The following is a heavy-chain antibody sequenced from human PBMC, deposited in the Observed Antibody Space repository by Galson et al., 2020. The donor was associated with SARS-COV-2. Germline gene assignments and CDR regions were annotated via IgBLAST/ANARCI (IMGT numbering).Heavy chain of an antibody. J-gene: IGHJ6*03. D-gene: IGHD2-2*01. CDR3: ARGTEIVVVPAANYYYYYMDV. CDR1: GFTFSSYS. Sequence: GGSLRLSCAASGFTFSSYSMNWVRQAPGKGLEWVSSISSSSSYIYYADSVKGRFTISRDNAKNSLYLQMNSLRAEDTAVYYCARGTEIVVVPAANYYYYYMDVWGKGTTVTVSS. V-gene: IGHV3-21*01. CDR2: ISSSSSYI.